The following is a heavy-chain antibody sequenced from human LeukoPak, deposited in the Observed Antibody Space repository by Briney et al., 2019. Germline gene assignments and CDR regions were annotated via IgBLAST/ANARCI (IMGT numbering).Heavy chain of an antibody. CDR3: AKPLISGYYYFDY. Sequence: GGSLRLSCAASGFTFSSYSMNWVRQAPGKGLEWVSSISSSSSYIYYADSVKGRFTISRDNAKNSLYLQMNSLRAEDTAVHYCAKPLISGYYYFDYWGQGTLVTVSS. J-gene: IGHJ4*02. V-gene: IGHV3-21*04. CDR2: ISSSSSYI. D-gene: IGHD3-22*01. CDR1: GFTFSSYS.